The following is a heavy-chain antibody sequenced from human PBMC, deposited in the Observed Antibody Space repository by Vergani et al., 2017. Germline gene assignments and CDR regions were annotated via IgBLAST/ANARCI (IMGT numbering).Heavy chain of an antibody. J-gene: IGHJ3*02. D-gene: IGHD7-27*01. CDR3: ARVGTEPYDAFDI. CDR2: ISSSGSTI. CDR1: GFSFSSHA. V-gene: IGHV3-48*04. Sequence: VQLAESGGGRVQPGRSLRLSCAASGFSFSSHAIHWVRQAPGKGLEWVSYISSSGSTIYYADSVKGRFTISRDNAKNSLYLQMNSLRAEDTAVYYCARVGTEPYDAFDIWGQGTMVTVSS.